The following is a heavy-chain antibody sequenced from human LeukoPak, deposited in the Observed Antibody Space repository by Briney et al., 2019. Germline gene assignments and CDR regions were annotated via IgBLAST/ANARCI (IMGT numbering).Heavy chain of an antibody. CDR2: INSDGSST. Sequence: GGSLRLSCAASGFTFSSYWMHWVRQAPGKGLVWVSRINSDGSSTSYADSVKGRFTISRDNSKNTLYLQMNSLRAEDTAVYYCARVSSSSPYYYYGMDVWGQGTTVTVSS. D-gene: IGHD6-6*01. CDR3: ARVSSSSPYYYYGMDV. J-gene: IGHJ6*02. CDR1: GFTFSSYW. V-gene: IGHV3-74*01.